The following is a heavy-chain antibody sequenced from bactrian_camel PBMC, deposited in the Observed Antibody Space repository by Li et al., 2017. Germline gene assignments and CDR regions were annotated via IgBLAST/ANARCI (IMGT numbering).Heavy chain of an antibody. J-gene: IGHJ6*01. Sequence: HVQLVESGGGSVQAGGSLTLSCTYSGHTSNIWSMGWFRRASGKEREGVASIDADGETSYADSVKGRFTISSNNAKNQVSLQMNNLKPEDSGMYYCAIVKGRSYCSASYLTTTLAFGTWGRGTQVTVS. CDR2: IDADGET. CDR1: GHTSNIWS. CDR3: AIVKGRSYCSASYLTTTLAFGT. V-gene: IGHV3S9*01. D-gene: IGHD1*01.